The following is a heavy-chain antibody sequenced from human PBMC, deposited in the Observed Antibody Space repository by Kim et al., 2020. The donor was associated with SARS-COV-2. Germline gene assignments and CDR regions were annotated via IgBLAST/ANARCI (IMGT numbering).Heavy chain of an antibody. D-gene: IGHD6-19*01. CDR2: INHSGST. J-gene: IGHJ4*02. CDR1: GGSFSGYY. V-gene: IGHV4-34*01. Sequence: SETLSLTCAVYGGSFSGYYWSWIRQPPGKGLEWIGEINHSGSTNYNPSLKSRVTISVDTSKNQFSLKLSSVTAADTAVYYCARGLMGRWVTRWLDYWGQGTLVTVSS. CDR3: ARGLMGRWVTRWLDY.